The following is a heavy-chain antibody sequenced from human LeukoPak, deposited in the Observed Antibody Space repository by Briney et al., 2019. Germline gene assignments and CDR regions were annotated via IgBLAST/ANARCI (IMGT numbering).Heavy chain of an antibody. CDR2: INQDGSEK. V-gene: IGHV3-7*01. CDR3: ASDPCRVADYYYYYMDV. Sequence: TGGSLRFSFAAPEFNFISFWMSWFRQAPGRGLGWVANINQDGSEKYYVDSMKGRLTIYRDNAKNSLYLQTTSLRAEDMAVYYCASDPCRVADYYYYYMDVWGKGTTVTVSS. D-gene: IGHD5-12*01. J-gene: IGHJ6*03. CDR1: EFNFISFW.